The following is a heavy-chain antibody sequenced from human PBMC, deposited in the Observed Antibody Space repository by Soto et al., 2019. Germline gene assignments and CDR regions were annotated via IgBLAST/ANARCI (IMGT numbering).Heavy chain of an antibody. CDR2: MSSSGGNT. V-gene: IGHV3-23*01. D-gene: IGHD1-26*01. Sequence: GGSLRLSCAASGFTFSTYAVSWVCQAPGKGLEWVSAMSSSGGNTYYPDSVKGRFTISRDSSINTLYLQMNSLRAEDTAVYYCAKDLYTKGSYPLSFDYWGQGTLVTSPQ. CDR1: GFTFSTYA. CDR3: AKDLYTKGSYPLSFDY. J-gene: IGHJ4*02.